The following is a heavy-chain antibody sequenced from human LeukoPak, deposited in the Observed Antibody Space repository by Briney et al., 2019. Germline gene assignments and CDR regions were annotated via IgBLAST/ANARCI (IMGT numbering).Heavy chain of an antibody. J-gene: IGHJ4*02. CDR3: ATLGLLRGAGFDLATHFDF. Sequence: SETLSLTCTVSGVSISNNYYYWAWIRQPPGEGLEMIGHVHFTGSTFYNSSLKSRVTISADTSPNQFTLSLTSVTAADTAVYYCATLGLLRGAGFDLATHFDFWGQGTLVTVSS. CDR2: VHFTGST. V-gene: IGHV4-39*01. CDR1: GVSISNNYYY. D-gene: IGHD1-26*01.